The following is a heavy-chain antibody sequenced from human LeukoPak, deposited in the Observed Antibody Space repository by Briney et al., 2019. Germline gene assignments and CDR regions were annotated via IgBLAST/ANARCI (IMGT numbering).Heavy chain of an antibody. CDR1: GFTFSSYE. J-gene: IGHJ4*02. Sequence: GGSLRLSCAASGFTFSSYEMNWVRQAPGKGLGWVSYISSSGSTIYYADSVKGRFTISRDNAKNSLYLQMNSLRAEDTAVYYCAREPVEMATIDYWGQGTLVTVSS. D-gene: IGHD5-24*01. CDR3: AREPVEMATIDY. V-gene: IGHV3-48*03. CDR2: ISSSGSTI.